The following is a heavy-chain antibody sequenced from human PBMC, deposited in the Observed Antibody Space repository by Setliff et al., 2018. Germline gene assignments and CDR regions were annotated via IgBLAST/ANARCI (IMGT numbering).Heavy chain of an antibody. J-gene: IGHJ6*03. Sequence: SETLSLTCTVSNGSISSGNYFWGWIRQPPGKGLEWMGSIFYTGSTYYSPSLKSRVTMSIDTSKNQFSLNLNSVTAADTAVYYCARQPYSTTYYYYYYYMDVWGKGTTVPVSS. CDR3: ARQPYSTTYYYYYYYMDV. D-gene: IGHD6-13*01. CDR2: IFYTGST. CDR1: NGSISSGNYF. V-gene: IGHV4-39*01.